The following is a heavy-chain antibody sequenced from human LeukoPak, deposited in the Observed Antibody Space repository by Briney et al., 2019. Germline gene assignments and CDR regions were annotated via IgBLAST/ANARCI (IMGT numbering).Heavy chain of an antibody. V-gene: IGHV1-69*01. CDR3: ARVGRSDCSGGSCYSLWFDP. Sequence: SVKVSCKASGGTFSTYAISWVRQAPGQGLEWMGGIIPILATANYAQKLQGRVTITADESTSTAYMELSRLRSDDTAVYYCARVGRSDCSGGSCYSLWFDPWGQGTLVTVSS. CDR2: IIPILATA. D-gene: IGHD2-15*01. CDR1: GGTFSTYA. J-gene: IGHJ5*02.